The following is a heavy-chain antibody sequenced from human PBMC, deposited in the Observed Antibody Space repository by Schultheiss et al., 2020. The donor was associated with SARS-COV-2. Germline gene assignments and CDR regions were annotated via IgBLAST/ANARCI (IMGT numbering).Heavy chain of an antibody. D-gene: IGHD3-10*01. Sequence: GGSLRLSCAASGFTFSNAWMNWVRQAPGKGLEWVGRIKSKTDGGTTDYAAPVKGRFTISRDDSKNTLYLQMNSLKTEDTAVYYCTTLSTGFYYYYMDVWGKGTTVTVSS. J-gene: IGHJ6*03. CDR1: GFTFSNAW. CDR2: IKSKTDGGTT. CDR3: TTLSTGFYYYYMDV. V-gene: IGHV3-15*07.